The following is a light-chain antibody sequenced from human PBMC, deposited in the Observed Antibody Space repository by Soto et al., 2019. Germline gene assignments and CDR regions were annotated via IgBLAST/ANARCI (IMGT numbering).Light chain of an antibody. CDR1: SSNIGAGYD. Sequence: QSVLPQPPSVSGAPGQRVTISCTGSSSNIGAGYDVHWYQQLPGTAPKLLIYGNSNRPSGVPDRFSGSKSGTSASLAITGLQAEDEADYYCQSYDSSQSGSYVFGTGTKVTVL. V-gene: IGLV1-40*01. J-gene: IGLJ1*01. CDR3: QSYDSSQSGSYV. CDR2: GNS.